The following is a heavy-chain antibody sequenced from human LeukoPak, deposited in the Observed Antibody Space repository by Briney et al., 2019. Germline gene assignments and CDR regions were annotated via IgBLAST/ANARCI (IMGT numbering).Heavy chain of an antibody. V-gene: IGHV4-34*01. CDR1: GGSFSGYY. CDR2: INHSGST. Sequence: KPSETLSLTCAVYGGSFSGYYWSWLRQPPGKGLEWIGEINHSGSTNYNPSLKSRVTISVDTSKNQFSLKLSSVTAADTAVYYCAREAKNPYYYYYYGMDVWGRGTTVTVSS. J-gene: IGHJ6*02. CDR3: AREAKNPYYYYYYGMDV.